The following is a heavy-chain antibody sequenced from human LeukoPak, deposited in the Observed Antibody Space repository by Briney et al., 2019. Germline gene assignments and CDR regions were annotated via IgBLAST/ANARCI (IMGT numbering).Heavy chain of an antibody. D-gene: IGHD3/OR15-3a*01. J-gene: IGHJ4*02. CDR2: IYYSGST. V-gene: IGHV4-59*08. CDR1: GGSISSYY. Sequence: PSETLSLTCAVSGGSISSYYSSWIWQPPGKGLEWIGYIYYSGSTNYNPSLKSRVTISLDTSKNQFSLKLSSVTAADTAVYYCARHVPNTAGLLDYWDQGTLVTVSS. CDR3: ARHVPNTAGLLDY.